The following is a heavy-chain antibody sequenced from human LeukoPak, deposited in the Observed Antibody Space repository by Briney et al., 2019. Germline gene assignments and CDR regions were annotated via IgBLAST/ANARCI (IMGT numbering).Heavy chain of an antibody. D-gene: IGHD4-17*01. Sequence: GGSLRLSCAASGFTFSSYGMHWVRQAPGKGLEWVAFIRYDGSNKYYADSVKGRFTISRDNSKNTLYLQMNSLRAEDTAVYYCAREWDGDYVFFDYWGQGTLVTVSS. CDR2: IRYDGSNK. CDR1: GFTFSSYG. CDR3: AREWDGDYVFFDY. J-gene: IGHJ4*02. V-gene: IGHV3-30*02.